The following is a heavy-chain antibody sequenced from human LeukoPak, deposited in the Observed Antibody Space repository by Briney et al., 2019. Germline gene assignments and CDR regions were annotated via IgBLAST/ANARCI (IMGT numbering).Heavy chain of an antibody. J-gene: IGHJ4*02. CDR1: GSTFSSFS. V-gene: IGHV3-48*02. D-gene: IGHD3-10*02. CDR3: AAVPLVRGVTDTYDY. Sequence: GGSLRLSCAASGSTFSSFSMNWVRQAPGMGLEWLSYISKTSRTINYAESVRGRFTISRDNAKNSLYLQMNSLRDEDTAVYYCAAVPLVRGVTDTYDYWGQGTLVTVSS. CDR2: ISKTSRTI.